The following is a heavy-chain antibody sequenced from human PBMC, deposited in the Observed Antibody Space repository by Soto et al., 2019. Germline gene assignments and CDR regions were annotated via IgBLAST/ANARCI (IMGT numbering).Heavy chain of an antibody. CDR3: AIRLGGIAVAGENPSAEFDT. Sequence: SVKVSCKASGGTFSSDAISWVRQAPGQGLEWMGGIIPIFGTANYAQKFQGRVTITADESTSTAYMELSSLRSEDTAVYYCAIRLGGIAVAGENPSAEFDTWGQGAMLTVSS. J-gene: IGHJ4*03. CDR1: GGTFSSDA. D-gene: IGHD6-19*01. CDR2: IIPIFGTA. V-gene: IGHV1-69*13.